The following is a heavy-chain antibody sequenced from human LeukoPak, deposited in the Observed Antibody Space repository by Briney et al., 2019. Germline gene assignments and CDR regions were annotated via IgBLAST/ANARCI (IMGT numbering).Heavy chain of an antibody. CDR1: GGSIISGGYY. V-gene: IGHV4-30-2*01. J-gene: IGHJ5*02. D-gene: IGHD6-19*01. CDR3: ARDGVRQWLVSNNWFDP. CDR2: IYHTGLT. Sequence: SETLSLTCTVSGGSIISGGYYWSWIRQPPGKGLEWIGYIYHTGLTYYNPSLKSRVTISVDRSKNQFSLELTSLTAADTAVYYCARDGVRQWLVSNNWFDPWGQGTLVTVSS.